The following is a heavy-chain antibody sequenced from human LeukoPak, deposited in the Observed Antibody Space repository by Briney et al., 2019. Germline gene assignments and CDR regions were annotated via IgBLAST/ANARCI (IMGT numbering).Heavy chain of an antibody. CDR3: ASELVDEYFQH. Sequence: SETLSLTCTVSGYSISSGYYWGWIRQPPGKGLEWIGSIYHSGSTYYNPSLKSRVTISVDTSKNQFSLKLGSVTAADTAVYYCASELVDEYFQHWGQGTLATVSS. V-gene: IGHV4-38-2*02. J-gene: IGHJ1*01. CDR1: GYSISSGYY. CDR2: IYHSGST. D-gene: IGHD1-26*01.